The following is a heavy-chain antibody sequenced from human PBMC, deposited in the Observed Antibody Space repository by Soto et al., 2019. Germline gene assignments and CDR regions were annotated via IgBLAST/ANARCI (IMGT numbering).Heavy chain of an antibody. CDR2: IAFNGINK. J-gene: IGHJ4*02. Sequence: QVQLVESGGGVVQPGRSLRLSCAASGFTFSSYGMHWVRQAPGKGLEWVAVIAFNGINKYYPDSVKGRFTISRDNSKNTLYLQMNSLRAEDTAVYYCAKDESPVKVLNTLLDYWGQGTLVTVSS. V-gene: IGHV3-30*18. CDR3: AKDESPVKVLNTLLDY. D-gene: IGHD4-4*01. CDR1: GFTFSSYG.